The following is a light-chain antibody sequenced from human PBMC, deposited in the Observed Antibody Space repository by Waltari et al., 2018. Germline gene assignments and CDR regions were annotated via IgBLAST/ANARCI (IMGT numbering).Light chain of an antibody. CDR2: DVS. V-gene: IGLV2-14*03. J-gene: IGLJ1*01. CDR3: SSYTSSSTYV. Sequence: QSALTQPASVSGSLGQAITISCAGVYNYVSWYQQHPGNAPKLMIFDVSKRPSGVSNRFSGSRSGNTASLTISGLQAEDEANYFCSSYTSSSTYVFGTGTKVT. CDR1: VYNY.